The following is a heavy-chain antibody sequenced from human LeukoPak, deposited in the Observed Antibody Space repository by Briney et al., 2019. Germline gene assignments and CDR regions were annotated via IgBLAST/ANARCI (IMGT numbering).Heavy chain of an antibody. Sequence: ASVKVSCKASGYTFTGYYMHWVRQAPGQGLKWMGWINPNSGGTNYAQKFQGRVTMTRDTSISTAYMELSRLRSDDTAVYYCARDRAVAGNSVWFDPWGQGTLVTVSS. CDR3: ARDRAVAGNSVWFDP. CDR2: INPNSGGT. J-gene: IGHJ5*02. D-gene: IGHD6-19*01. V-gene: IGHV1-2*02. CDR1: GYTFTGYY.